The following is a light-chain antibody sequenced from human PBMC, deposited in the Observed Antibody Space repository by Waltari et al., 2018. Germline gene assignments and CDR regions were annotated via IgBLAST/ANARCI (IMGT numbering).Light chain of an antibody. CDR1: QSVSNI. V-gene: IGKV3D-15*01. J-gene: IGKJ5*01. CDR3: QQYNNWPPIT. CDR2: SAS. Sequence: EIVMTQSLPTLPVSPGESATLPCRASQSVSNILALYQHRPGRSPRLLIHSASTRAPGIPARFSGSGSETEFTLTISNLQSEDFALYYCQQYNNWPPITFGQGTRLEIK.